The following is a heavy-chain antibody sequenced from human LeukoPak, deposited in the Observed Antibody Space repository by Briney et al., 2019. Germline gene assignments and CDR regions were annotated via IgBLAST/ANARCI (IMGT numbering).Heavy chain of an antibody. CDR1: GFNFISYS. Sequence: GGSLRLSCAASGFNFISYSMSWVRQAPGKGLEWVSAISGSGGSIYYADSVKGRFTVSRDNSKNTLYLQMNTLRAEDTAVYYCAKDEDARPMYFQDWGQGTLVTVSS. V-gene: IGHV3-23*01. CDR3: AKDEDARPMYFQD. D-gene: IGHD3-10*02. CDR2: ISGSGGSI. J-gene: IGHJ1*01.